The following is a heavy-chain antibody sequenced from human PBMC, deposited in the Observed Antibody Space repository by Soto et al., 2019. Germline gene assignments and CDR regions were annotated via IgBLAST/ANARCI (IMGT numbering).Heavy chain of an antibody. V-gene: IGHV1-69*13. J-gene: IGHJ6*02. D-gene: IGHD3-10*01. CDR2: IIPIFGTA. Sequence: SVKVSCKASGGTFSSYSISWVRQAPGQGLEWMGGIIPIFGTANYAQKFQGRVTITADESTSTAYMELSSLRSEDTAVYYCARGGITMVRRVIIITGMVVWGQEPTVTAS. CDR1: GGTFSSYS. CDR3: ARGGITMVRRVIIITGMVV.